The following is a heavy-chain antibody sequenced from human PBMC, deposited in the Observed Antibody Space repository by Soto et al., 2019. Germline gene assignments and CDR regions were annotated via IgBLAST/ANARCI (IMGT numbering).Heavy chain of an antibody. J-gene: IGHJ4*02. D-gene: IGHD2-21*02. Sequence: PSETLSLTCTVSGGSIRTGDYYWVWIRQTPGRGLEWIGSVYYTGTTYYTPSLQGRVTMSADTSKNTFFLELRSVTAADTAVYYCARGPPIVMGTTIVPRSYYFDYWGQGTLVTVSS. CDR2: VYYTGTT. CDR3: ARGPPIVMGTTIVPRSYYFDY. V-gene: IGHV4-39*02. CDR1: GGSIRTGDYY.